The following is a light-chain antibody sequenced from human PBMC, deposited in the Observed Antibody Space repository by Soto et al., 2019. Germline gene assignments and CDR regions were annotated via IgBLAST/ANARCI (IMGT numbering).Light chain of an antibody. V-gene: IGKV3-11*01. J-gene: IGKJ4*01. CDR3: QQYGDWPGA. CDR2: GAS. CDR1: QSVSSS. Sequence: EIVLTQSPATLSLSPGERATLSCRASQSVSSSLAWYQQKPGQAPRLLIYGASNGAAGIPARFSGSGSGTESSLTISSLQSEDFAVYSCQQYGDWPGAFGGGTKVDIK.